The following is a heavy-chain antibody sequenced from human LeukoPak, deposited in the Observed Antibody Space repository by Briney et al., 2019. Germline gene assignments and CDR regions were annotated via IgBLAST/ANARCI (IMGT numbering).Heavy chain of an antibody. D-gene: IGHD3-3*01. V-gene: IGHV3-30*02. J-gene: IGHJ6*03. CDR2: MTYDGSKR. Sequence: PGVSLRLSCAASGFTFSSYDMHWVRQAPGTGMEWVAFMTYDGSKRPYADSVKGRFTISRDNSKNTLYLQMDGLRPEDTAVYYCAKNRRIFGRTLQRHYMDVWGKGTTVAVSS. CDR3: AKNRRIFGRTLQRHYMDV. CDR1: GFTFSSYD.